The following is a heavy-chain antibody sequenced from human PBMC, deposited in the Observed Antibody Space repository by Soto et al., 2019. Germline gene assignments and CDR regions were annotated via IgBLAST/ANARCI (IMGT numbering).Heavy chain of an antibody. D-gene: IGHD6-19*01. Sequence: VQLLDSGGGLVQPGGSLRLSCAASGFTFTKDAMSWVRQGPGKGLEWVSTITGPGGSTNYADSVKGRFTISRDNSMSTLYLQMNSLIAEDTAIYYCVRDRSGWYRPFDCWGQGALVTVSS. CDR1: GFTFTKDA. CDR3: VRDRSGWYRPFDC. CDR2: ITGPGGST. V-gene: IGHV3-23*01. J-gene: IGHJ4*02.